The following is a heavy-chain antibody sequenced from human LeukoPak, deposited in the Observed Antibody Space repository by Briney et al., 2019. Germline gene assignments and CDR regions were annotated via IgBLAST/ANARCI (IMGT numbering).Heavy chain of an antibody. CDR1: GLNVSNHY. CDR2: IYSGGTT. CDR3: VRDQAYYGSGSYSWYFDV. V-gene: IGHV3-66*01. D-gene: IGHD3-10*01. Sequence: GGSLRLSCAASGLNVSNHYMSWVRQAPAKGLEWVSIIYSGGTTHHAASVKGRFNISRDTSKNTLYLQMNSLRDEDTAVYFCVRDQAYYGSGSYSWYFDVWGRGTLVAVSS. J-gene: IGHJ2*01.